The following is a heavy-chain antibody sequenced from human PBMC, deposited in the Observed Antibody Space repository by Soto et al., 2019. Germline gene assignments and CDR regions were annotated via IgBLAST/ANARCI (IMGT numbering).Heavy chain of an antibody. J-gene: IGHJ4*02. Sequence: GESLRLSCAASGFTFGNLGMHWVRQAPGKGLEWVAVIWYDGSNKYYADSVKGRFTISRDNSKNTLYLQMNSLRAEDTAVYYCAKDASIGYCSGGSCYSGFDYWGQGTLVTVSS. CDR1: GFTFGNLG. D-gene: IGHD2-15*01. CDR3: AKDASIGYCSGGSCYSGFDY. V-gene: IGHV3-30*02. CDR2: IWYDGSNK.